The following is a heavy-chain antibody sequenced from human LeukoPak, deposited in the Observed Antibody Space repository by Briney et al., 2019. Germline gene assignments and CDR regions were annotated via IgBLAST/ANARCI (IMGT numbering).Heavy chain of an antibody. CDR1: GYSFTSYW. CDR2: IYPGDSDI. V-gene: IGHV5-51*01. CDR3: ARHGSVNYGNIDY. Sequence: GESLKISCKGSGYSFTSYWIGWVRQMPGKGLEWMGIIYPGDSDIRYTPSFQGQVTISVDKSISTAYLQWNSLKASDTAMYYCARHGSVNYGNIDYWGQGTLVTVSS. J-gene: IGHJ4*02. D-gene: IGHD3-10*01.